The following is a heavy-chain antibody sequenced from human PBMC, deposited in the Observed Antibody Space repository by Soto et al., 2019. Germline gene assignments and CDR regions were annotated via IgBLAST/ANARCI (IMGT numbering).Heavy chain of an antibody. D-gene: IGHD2-8*01. J-gene: IGHJ4*02. Sequence: GGSLRLSCAASGFTFSSYAMSWVRQAPGKGLEWVSSISGSGGSTYYADSVKGRFTISRDNSKKTLYLQMNSLRAEDTAVYYCAKGTCTNGVCQIDYWGQGTLVTVSS. CDR2: ISGSGGST. CDR3: AKGTCTNGVCQIDY. CDR1: GFTFSSYA. V-gene: IGHV3-23*01.